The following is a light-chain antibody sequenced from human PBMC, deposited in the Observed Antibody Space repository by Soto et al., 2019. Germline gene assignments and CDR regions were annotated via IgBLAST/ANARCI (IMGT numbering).Light chain of an antibody. J-gene: IGKJ1*01. CDR2: AAS. V-gene: IGKV1-39*01. Sequence: DIQMTQSPSSLSASVGDRFTITCRASQSISSYLNWYQQKPGKAPKLLIYAASSLQSGVPSRFSGSGSGTDFTLTISSLQPEDFATYYCQQASSFPRTFGQGTKVDI. CDR1: QSISSY. CDR3: QQASSFPRT.